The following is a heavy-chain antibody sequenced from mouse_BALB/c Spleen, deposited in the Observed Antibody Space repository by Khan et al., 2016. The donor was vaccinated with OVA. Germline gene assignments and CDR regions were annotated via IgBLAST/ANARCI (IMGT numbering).Heavy chain of an antibody. J-gene: IGHJ4*01. Sequence: VQLVESGPGLVAPSQNLSITCTVSGFSLSDYGVSWISQPPGKGLEGLGVIWGGGSTNYNSALKSRQSISKDNAKSQVALKMSSRQSDDTVLFSCANGVWSYYYTLDYWGQGTSVTVSS. CDR2: IWGGGST. CDR3: ANGVWSYYYTLDY. CDR1: GFSLSDYG. V-gene: IGHV2-6-5*01.